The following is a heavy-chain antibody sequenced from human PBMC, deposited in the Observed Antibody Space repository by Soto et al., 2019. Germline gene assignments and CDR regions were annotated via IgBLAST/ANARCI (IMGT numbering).Heavy chain of an antibody. D-gene: IGHD6-19*01. Sequence: ETLSLTGTVSVGSISSSSYYWGWILQPPGKGLEWIGSIYYSGSTYYNPSLKSRVTISVDTSKNQFSLKLSSVTAADTAVYYCARPGIAVAGMYYWGQGTLVTVS. CDR3: ARPGIAVAGMYY. V-gene: IGHV4-39*01. CDR1: VGSISSSSYY. CDR2: IYYSGST. J-gene: IGHJ4*02.